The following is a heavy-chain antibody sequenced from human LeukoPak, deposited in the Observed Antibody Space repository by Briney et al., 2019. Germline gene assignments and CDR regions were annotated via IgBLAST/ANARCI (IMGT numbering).Heavy chain of an antibody. V-gene: IGHV3-7*03. CDR2: IKEDGSEK. CDR1: GFTFSSYW. D-gene: IGHD3-10*01. Sequence: GGSLRLSCAASGFTFSSYWMTWVRQAPGKGLEWVANIKEDGSEKYYVDSVKGRFTISRDNAKNSLYLQMNSLRAEDTALYYCAKARGTYYGSGFDPWGQGTLVTVSS. CDR3: AKARGTYYGSGFDP. J-gene: IGHJ5*02.